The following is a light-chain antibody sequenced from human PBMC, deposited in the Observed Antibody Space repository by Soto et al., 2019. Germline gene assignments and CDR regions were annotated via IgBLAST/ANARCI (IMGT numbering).Light chain of an antibody. CDR3: CSYAGSYNLV. CDR2: DVS. V-gene: IGLV2-11*01. J-gene: IGLJ2*01. CDR1: SSDVGGYNY. Sequence: QSALTQPRSVSGSPGQSVTISCTGTSSDVGGYNYVSWYQQHPGKAPKLMIYDVSKRPSGVPDRFAGSKSGNTASLTISGLHAEDEADYYCCSYAGSYNLVFGRGTKLTVL.